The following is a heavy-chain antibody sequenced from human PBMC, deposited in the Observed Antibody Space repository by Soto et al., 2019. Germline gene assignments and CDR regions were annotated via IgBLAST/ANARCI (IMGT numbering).Heavy chain of an antibody. V-gene: IGHV1-3*01. D-gene: IGHD3-3*01. CDR3: ARALSPRITIFGVVIIPVSYYFDY. CDR1: GYTFTSYA. CDR2: INAGNGNT. Sequence: GASVKVSCKASGYTFTSYAMHWVRQAPGQRLEWMGWINAGNGNTKYSQKFQGGVTITRDTSASTAYMELSSLRAEDTAVYYCARALSPRITIFGVVIIPVSYYFDYWGQGTLVTVSS. J-gene: IGHJ4*02.